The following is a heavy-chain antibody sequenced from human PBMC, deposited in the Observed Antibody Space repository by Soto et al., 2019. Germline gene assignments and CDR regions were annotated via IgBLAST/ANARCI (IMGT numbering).Heavy chain of an antibody. D-gene: IGHD3-3*01. CDR1: CGSISSYY. CDR2: IYTSGST. V-gene: IGHV4-4*07. Sequence: SETLSLTCTVSCGSISSYYWSWIRQPAGKGLEWIGRIYTSGSTNYNPSLKSRVTMSVDTSKNQFSLKLSSVTAADTAVYYCARESGDFWSGYGYYYYYGMDVWGQGTTVTVSS. CDR3: ARESGDFWSGYGYYYYYGMDV. J-gene: IGHJ6*02.